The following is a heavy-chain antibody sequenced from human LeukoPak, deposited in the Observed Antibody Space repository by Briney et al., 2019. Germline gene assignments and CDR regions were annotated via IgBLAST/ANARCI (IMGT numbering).Heavy chain of an antibody. CDR1: GFTFDDYA. J-gene: IGHJ4*02. V-gene: IGHV3-9*01. Sequence: GRSLRLSCAASGFTFDDYAMHWVRHAPGKGLEWVSGISWNSGSIGYADSVKGRFTISRDNAKNSLYLQMNSLRAEDTALYYCAKGIYGDYFDYWGQGTLVTVSS. CDR2: ISWNSGSI. CDR3: AKGIYGDYFDY. D-gene: IGHD4-17*01.